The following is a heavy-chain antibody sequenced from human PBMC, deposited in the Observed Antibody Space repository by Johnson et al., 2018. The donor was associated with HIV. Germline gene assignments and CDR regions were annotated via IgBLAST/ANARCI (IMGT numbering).Heavy chain of an antibody. CDR3: TTGDCGGGSCHAFDF. CDR1: GFTFSSYG. V-gene: IGHV3-30*02. J-gene: IGHJ3*01. CDR2: IRYDGSNK. D-gene: IGHD2-15*01. Sequence: QVQLVESGGGVVQPGGSLRLSCAASGFTFSSYGMHWVRQAPGKGLEWVAFIRYDGSNKYYADSVKGRFTFSRDDSKNTLYLHMNSLKTEDTGVYYCTTGDCGGGSCHAFDFWGQGTMVTVSS.